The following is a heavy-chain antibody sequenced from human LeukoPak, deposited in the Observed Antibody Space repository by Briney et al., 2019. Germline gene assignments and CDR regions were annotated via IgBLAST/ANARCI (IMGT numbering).Heavy chain of an antibody. CDR2: IKHDGIEK. CDR3: VKVYYYMDV. CDR1: GFTFSSYS. Sequence: GGSLRLSCAASGFTFSSYSMNWVRQAPGKGLEWVANIKHDGIEKNYVDSVKGRFTISRDNSKNTLYLQMNSLRAEDTAVYYCVKVYYYMDVWGKGTTVTVS. J-gene: IGHJ6*03. V-gene: IGHV3-7*03.